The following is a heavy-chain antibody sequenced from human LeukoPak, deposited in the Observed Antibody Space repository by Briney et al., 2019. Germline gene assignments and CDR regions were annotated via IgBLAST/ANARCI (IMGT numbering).Heavy chain of an antibody. V-gene: IGHV3-30*18. CDR3: AKSVVRAARFYAVHMDV. J-gene: IGHJ6*03. Sequence: SGGSLRLSCAASGVTFSSYGMHWVRQAPGKGLEWVAVISYDGSNKYYADSVKGRFTISRDNSKNTLYLQMNSLRAEDTAVYYSAKSVVRAARFYAVHMDVWGKGTTVTVSS. CDR2: ISYDGSNK. CDR1: GVTFSSYG. D-gene: IGHD2-2*01.